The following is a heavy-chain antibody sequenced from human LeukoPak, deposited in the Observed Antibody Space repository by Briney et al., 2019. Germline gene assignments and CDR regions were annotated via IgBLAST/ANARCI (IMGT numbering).Heavy chain of an antibody. V-gene: IGHV3-64D*06. D-gene: IGHD2-8*01. J-gene: IGHJ4*02. CDR1: GFTFSNYA. CDR2: ISSSGGST. CDR3: VSAQLIDDSLLGCYFDY. Sequence: PGGSLRLSCSASGFTFSNYAMHWVRQAPGKRLEYVSAISSSGGSTYYADSVKGGFTIPRDNSKNTLYLQMSSLRAEDTAVYYCVSAQLIDDSLLGCYFDYWGQPTQLTVSS.